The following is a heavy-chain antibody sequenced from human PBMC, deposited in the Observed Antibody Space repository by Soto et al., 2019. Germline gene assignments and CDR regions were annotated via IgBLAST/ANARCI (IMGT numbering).Heavy chain of an antibody. CDR3: AKVSASGDYSC. V-gene: IGHV3-23*01. CDR1: GFTFSSYA. D-gene: IGHD4-17*01. CDR2: ISGSGGST. J-gene: IGHJ4*02. Sequence: EVQLLESGGGLVKPGGSLRLSCAASGFTFSSYAMSWVRQAPGKGLEWVSAISGSGGSTYYADSVKGRFTISRDNSKYTLYLQMTSLRAEGTAVYYCAKVSASGDYSCWGQGTLVTVSS.